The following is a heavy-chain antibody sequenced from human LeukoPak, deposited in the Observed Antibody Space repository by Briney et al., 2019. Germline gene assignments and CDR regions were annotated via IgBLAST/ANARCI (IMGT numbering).Heavy chain of an antibody. CDR1: GYTFTSYA. J-gene: IGHJ2*01. Sequence: GASVKVSCTASGYTFTSYAMHWVRQAPGQRLEWMGWINAGNGNTKYSQKFQGRVTITRDTSASTAYMELSSLRSEDTAVYYCARIYYDSSGYIGSWYFDLWGRGTLVTVSS. D-gene: IGHD3-22*01. CDR3: ARIYYDSSGYIGSWYFDL. V-gene: IGHV1-3*01. CDR2: INAGNGNT.